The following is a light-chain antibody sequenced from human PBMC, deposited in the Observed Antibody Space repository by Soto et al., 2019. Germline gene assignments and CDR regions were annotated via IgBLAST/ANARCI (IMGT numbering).Light chain of an antibody. Sequence: EIVLTQSPDTLSLSPGEGVTLSCRASQSVVSDYVDWYQQKPGEASRLLIYGASIGATGLPARFSGSASGTHDTLTIRRPEPEDVAKYYCQQYGGAQYTFGQGT. V-gene: IGKV3-20*01. CDR3: QQYGGAQYT. J-gene: IGKJ2*01. CDR2: GAS. CDR1: QSVVSDY.